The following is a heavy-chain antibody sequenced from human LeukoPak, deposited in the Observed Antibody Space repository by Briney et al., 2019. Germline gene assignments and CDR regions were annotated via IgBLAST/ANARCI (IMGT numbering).Heavy chain of an antibody. Sequence: PSETLSLTCAVSGGSLSDSYWTWIRQTPGKGLEWIGCIYYRGTAYYNPSLRSRVSISVDTSKNQFSLKMTSVTAADTAVYYCARDRKYDFWSGPYARYFDYWGQGTLVTVSS. J-gene: IGHJ4*02. CDR3: ARDRKYDFWSGPYARYFDY. CDR2: IYYRGTA. D-gene: IGHD3-3*01. V-gene: IGHV4-59*12. CDR1: GGSLSDSY.